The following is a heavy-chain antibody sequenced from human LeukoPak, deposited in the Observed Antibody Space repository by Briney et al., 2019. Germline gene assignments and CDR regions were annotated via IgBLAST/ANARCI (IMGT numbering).Heavy chain of an antibody. Sequence: GGSLRLSCAASGFTFSSYAMSWVRQAPGKGLEWVSAISGSGGSTYYAGSVKGRFTISRDNSKNTLYLQMNSLRAEDTAVYYCAKGGDLEMATMTQGYFDYWGQGTLVTVSS. CDR1: GFTFSSYA. D-gene: IGHD5-24*01. J-gene: IGHJ4*02. CDR2: ISGSGGST. CDR3: AKGGDLEMATMTQGYFDY. V-gene: IGHV3-23*01.